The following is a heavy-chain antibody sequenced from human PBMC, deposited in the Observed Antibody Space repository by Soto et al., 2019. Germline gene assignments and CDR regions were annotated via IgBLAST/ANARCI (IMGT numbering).Heavy chain of an antibody. J-gene: IGHJ4*02. V-gene: IGHV3-9*01. D-gene: IGHD6-19*01. CDR2: ISWNSGSI. Sequence: EVQLVESGGGLVQPGRSLRLSCAASGFTFDDYAMHWVRQAPGKGLEWVSGISWNSGSIGYADSVKGRFTISRDNAKNSLYLQMNSLRAEDTALYYCAKDIGAVAGTGAGYFDYWGQGTLVTVSS. CDR3: AKDIGAVAGTGAGYFDY. CDR1: GFTFDDYA.